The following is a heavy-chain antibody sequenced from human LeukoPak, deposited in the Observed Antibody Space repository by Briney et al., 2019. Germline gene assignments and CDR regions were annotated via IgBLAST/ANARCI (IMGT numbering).Heavy chain of an antibody. Sequence: PSETLSLTCTVSGDSISSYYWSWIWQPPGEGLEWIGYISYTGSTNYNPSLKSRATISVDTSKNQFSLRLSSVTAAHTAVYYCARRWVTRYYFDYWGQGTLVTVSS. D-gene: IGHD5-18*01. V-gene: IGHV4-59*08. J-gene: IGHJ4*02. CDR2: ISYTGST. CDR3: ARRWVTRYYFDY. CDR1: GDSISSYY.